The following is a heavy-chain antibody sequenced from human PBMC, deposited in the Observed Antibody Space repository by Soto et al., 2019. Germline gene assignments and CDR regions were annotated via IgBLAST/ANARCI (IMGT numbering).Heavy chain of an antibody. Sequence: AASVKVSCKASGYTFTSCDINWVRQATGQGLEWMGWMNPNSGNTGYAQKFQGRVTMTRNTSISTAYMELSSLRSEDTAVYYCARVATHYYYYYYMDVWGKGTTVTVSS. V-gene: IGHV1-8*01. D-gene: IGHD5-12*01. CDR2: MNPNSGNT. CDR1: GYTFTSCD. J-gene: IGHJ6*03. CDR3: ARVATHYYYYYYMDV.